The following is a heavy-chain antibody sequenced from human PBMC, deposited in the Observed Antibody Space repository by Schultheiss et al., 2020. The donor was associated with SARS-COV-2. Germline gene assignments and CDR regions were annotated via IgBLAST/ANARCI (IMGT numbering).Heavy chain of an antibody. V-gene: IGHV3-30*18. CDR1: GFTFGTYN. D-gene: IGHD6-19*01. CDR3: AKGAVAGDDAFDL. CDR2: ISYDGTIT. Sequence: GGSLRLSCAASGFTFGTYNMHWVRQAPGKGLERMATISYDGTITYYADSVKGRFTMSRDNSRNTLYLQMHILRPEDTAVYYCAKGAVAGDDAFDLWGQVTTVTVSS. J-gene: IGHJ3*01.